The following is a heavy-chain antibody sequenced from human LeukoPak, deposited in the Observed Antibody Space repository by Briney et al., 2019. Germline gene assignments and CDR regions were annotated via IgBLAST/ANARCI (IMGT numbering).Heavy chain of an antibody. J-gene: IGHJ4*02. CDR1: GFTFSSYA. V-gene: IGHV3-30*04. D-gene: IGHD3-9*01. Sequence: PGRSLRLSCAASGFTFSSYAMHWVRQAPGKGLEWVAVISYDGSNKYYADSVKGRFTIFRDNSKNTLYLQMNSLRAEDTAVYYCARDAGLYYDILTGYYGIDYWGQGTLVTVSS. CDR3: ARDAGLYYDILTGYYGIDY. CDR2: ISYDGSNK.